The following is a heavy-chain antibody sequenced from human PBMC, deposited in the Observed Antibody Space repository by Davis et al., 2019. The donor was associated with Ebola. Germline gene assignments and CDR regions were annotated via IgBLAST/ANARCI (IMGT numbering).Heavy chain of an antibody. Sequence: MPSETLSLTCTVSGGSISSYYWSWIRQPPGKGLGWIGYIYYSGSTNYNPSLKSRVTISVDTSKNQFSLKLSSVTAADTAVYYCAREDLAVAGSYFDYWGQGTLVTVSS. CDR3: AREDLAVAGSYFDY. D-gene: IGHD6-19*01. CDR1: GGSISSYY. J-gene: IGHJ4*02. V-gene: IGHV4-59*01. CDR2: IYYSGST.